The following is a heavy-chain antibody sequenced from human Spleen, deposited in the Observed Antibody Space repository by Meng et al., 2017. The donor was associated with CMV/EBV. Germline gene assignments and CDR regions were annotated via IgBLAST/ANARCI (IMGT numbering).Heavy chain of an antibody. V-gene: IGHV3-23*01. CDR2: ISGSGTTT. CDR3: ARDLGYCSSTSCRESWFDP. Sequence: GESLKISCAASGFTFSRYAMIWVRQAPGKGLQWVSGISGSGTTTYYADSVKGRFTISRDNSKNTLYLQMNSLRAEDTAVYYCARDLGYCSSTSCRESWFDPWGQGTLVAVSS. CDR1: GFTFSRYA. D-gene: IGHD2-2*01. J-gene: IGHJ5*02.